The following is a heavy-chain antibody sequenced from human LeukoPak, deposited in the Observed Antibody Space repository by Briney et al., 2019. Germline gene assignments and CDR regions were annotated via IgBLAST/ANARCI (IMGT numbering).Heavy chain of an antibody. D-gene: IGHD3-16*02. CDR1: GFTFSTYS. Sequence: GGSLRLSRVASGFTFSTYSTNWVRQAPGKGLEWISYISSGGGTTHYADSVKGRFTISRDSAQNSLYLQMNSLRAEDTAMYYCARDPAGGGIYHEYRGQGTLVTVSS. V-gene: IGHV3-48*01. J-gene: IGHJ4*02. CDR3: ARDPAGGGIYHEY. CDR2: ISSGGGTT.